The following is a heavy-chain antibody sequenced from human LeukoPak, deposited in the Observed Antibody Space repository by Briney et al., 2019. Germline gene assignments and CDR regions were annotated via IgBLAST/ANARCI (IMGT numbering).Heavy chain of an antibody. V-gene: IGHV3-7*01. Sequence: GGSLRLSCAASGFTFSSYWMSWVRQAPGKGLEWVANIKQDGSEKYYVDPVKGRFTISRDNAKNSLYLQMNSLRAEDTAVYYCARDLGMVRGIIGYWGQGTLVTVSS. J-gene: IGHJ4*02. CDR3: ARDLGMVRGIIGY. CDR2: IKQDGSEK. D-gene: IGHD3-10*01. CDR1: GFTFSSYW.